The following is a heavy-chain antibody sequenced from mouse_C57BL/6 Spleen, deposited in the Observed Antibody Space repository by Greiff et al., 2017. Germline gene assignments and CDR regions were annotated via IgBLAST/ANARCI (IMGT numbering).Heavy chain of an antibody. CDR2: IDPNIGST. V-gene: IGHV1-64*01. Sequence: QVQLQQSGAELVRPGASVKLSCTASGFTFNGYWMHWVKQRPGQGLEWIGLIDPNIGSTDYDEKFKGKATITVDTSSSTAYLQLSSLTSEDSAVYYCARDGVQGGWFGYWGQG. CDR3: ARDGVQGGWFGY. D-gene: IGHD1-1*02. J-gene: IGHJ3*01. CDR1: GFTFNGYW.